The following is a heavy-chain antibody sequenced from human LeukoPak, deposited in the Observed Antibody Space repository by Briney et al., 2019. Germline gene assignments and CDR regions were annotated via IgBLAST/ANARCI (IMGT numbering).Heavy chain of an antibody. CDR3: AKRNLVGYYFDY. CDR1: GFTFSSFA. V-gene: IGHV3-23*01. CDR2: ISGSGGNT. D-gene: IGHD1-26*01. Sequence: GGSLRLSCAASGFTFSSFAMSRVRQAPGKGLEWVSGISGSGGNTYHADSVKGRFTVSRDNSKNTLYLQMNSLRAEDTAVYYCAKRNLVGYYFDYWGQGTLVTVSS. J-gene: IGHJ4*02.